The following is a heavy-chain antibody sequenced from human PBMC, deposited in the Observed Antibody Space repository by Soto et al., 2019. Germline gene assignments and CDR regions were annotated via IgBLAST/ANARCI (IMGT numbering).Heavy chain of an antibody. CDR1: GGAISSSAFH. V-gene: IGHV4-39*01. D-gene: IGHD2-15*01. CDR2: IYSSGST. CDR3: ARRSQLGYSFDY. Sequence: SETLPLTCTVSGGAISSSAFHWGWIRQPPGKGLAWIGNIYSSGSTYYNPSLQGRITISVDTSKNQFSLRLSSVTAADTAVYYCARRSQLGYSFDYWGQGTLVTVSS. J-gene: IGHJ4*02.